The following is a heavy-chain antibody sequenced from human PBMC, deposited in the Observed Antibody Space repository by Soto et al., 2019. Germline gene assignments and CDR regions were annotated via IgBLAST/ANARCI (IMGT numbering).Heavy chain of an antibody. D-gene: IGHD3-3*01. CDR2: ISSSGSTI. J-gene: IGHJ3*02. CDR1: VFTFSTYS. V-gene: IGHV3-48*03. Sequence: SRRHSCAASVFTFSTYSINWVRQAPGKGLGWVSYISSSGSTIYYADSVKGRFTISRDNAKNSLYLQMNSLRAEDTAVYYCARATRAIFGVVISLDAFDIWGQGTMVTVSS. CDR3: ARATRAIFGVVISLDAFDI.